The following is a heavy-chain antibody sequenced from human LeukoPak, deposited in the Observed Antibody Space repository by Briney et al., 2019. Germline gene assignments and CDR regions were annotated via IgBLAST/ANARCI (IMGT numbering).Heavy chain of an antibody. CDR2: IYPGDSDT. Sequence: PGGSLRLSCAASGFTFTSYWIGWVRQMPGKGLEWMGIIYPGDSDTRYSPSFQGQVTISADKSISTAYLQWSSLKASDTAMYYCARSMVRGPAYFQHWGQGTLVTVSS. CDR3: ARSMVRGPAYFQH. D-gene: IGHD3-10*01. V-gene: IGHV5-51*01. CDR1: GFTFTSYW. J-gene: IGHJ1*01.